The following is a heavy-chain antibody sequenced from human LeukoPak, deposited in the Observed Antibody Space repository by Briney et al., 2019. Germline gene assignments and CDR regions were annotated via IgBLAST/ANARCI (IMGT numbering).Heavy chain of an antibody. D-gene: IGHD5-24*01. CDR3: ARRTLNTDGYRVDAFDI. V-gene: IGHV5-51*01. Sequence: GGSLQISCKASGYSFSDYWIAGVRRLPGEGLEGLGIIWPRDSDARYSPSFQGQVIMSVDRSTSTASLQWSSLKASDTAMYFCARRTLNTDGYRVDAFDIWGQGTMVAVSS. CDR1: GYSFSDYW. J-gene: IGHJ3*02. CDR2: IWPRDSDA.